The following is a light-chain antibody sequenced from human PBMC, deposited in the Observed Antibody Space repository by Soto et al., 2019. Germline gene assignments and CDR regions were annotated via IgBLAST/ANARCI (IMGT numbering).Light chain of an antibody. J-gene: IGKJ1*01. V-gene: IGKV3-15*01. Sequence: VMTQSPATLSVSPGERATLSCRASQSVSSNLAWYQQKPGQAPRLLIYGASTRATGIPARFSGSGSGTEFTLTISSLQSEDFAVYYCQQYNNWPRTFGQGTRWIS. CDR3: QQYNNWPRT. CDR1: QSVSSN. CDR2: GAS.